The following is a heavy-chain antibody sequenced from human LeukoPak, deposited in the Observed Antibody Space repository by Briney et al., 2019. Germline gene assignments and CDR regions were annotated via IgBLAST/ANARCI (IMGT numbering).Heavy chain of an antibody. CDR2: ISSSSSYI. V-gene: IGHV3-21*01. J-gene: IGHJ4*02. CDR3: VRDSSGWPYFDY. D-gene: IGHD6-19*01. CDR1: GFTFSTYS. Sequence: NSGGSLRLSCAASGFTFSTYSMNWVRQAPGKGLEWVSSISSSSSYIYYADSVKGRFTISRDNAKNSLYLQMNSLRAEDTAVYYCVRDSSGWPYFDYWGPGTLVTVSS.